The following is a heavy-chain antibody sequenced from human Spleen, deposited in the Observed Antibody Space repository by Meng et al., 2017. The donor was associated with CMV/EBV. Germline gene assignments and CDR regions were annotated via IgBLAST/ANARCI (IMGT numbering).Heavy chain of an antibody. D-gene: IGHD3-3*01. V-gene: IGHV1-18*01. CDR3: ARDPLTIFGVVRTMDV. Sequence: ASVKVSCKVSGYSLTELSIQWVRQAPGQGLEWMGWISAYNGNTNYAQKLQGRVTMTTDTSTSTAYMELRSLRSDDTAVYYCARDPLTIFGVVRTMDVWGQGTTVTVSS. CDR1: GYSLTELS. CDR2: ISAYNGNT. J-gene: IGHJ6*02.